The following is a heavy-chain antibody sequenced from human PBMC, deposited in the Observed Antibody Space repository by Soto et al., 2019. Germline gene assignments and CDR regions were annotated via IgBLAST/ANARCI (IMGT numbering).Heavy chain of an antibody. CDR2: INHSGST. V-gene: IGHV4-34*01. D-gene: IGHD2-2*01. J-gene: IGHJ3*02. CDR3: ARSYIVRYGSSTSCYWYSSSWYEDAFDI. Sequence: PSETLSLTCAVYGGSFSGYYWSWIRQPPGKGLEWIGEINHSGSTNYNPPLKSRVTISVDTSKNQFSLKRSSVTAADTAVYYCARSYIVRYGSSTSCYWYSSSWYEDAFDIWGQGTMVS. CDR1: GGSFSGYY.